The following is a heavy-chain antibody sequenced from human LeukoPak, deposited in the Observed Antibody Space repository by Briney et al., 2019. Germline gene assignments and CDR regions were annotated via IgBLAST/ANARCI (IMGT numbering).Heavy chain of an antibody. CDR1: GFTFSNYG. D-gene: IGHD6-13*01. CDR2: ISYDGSKK. Sequence: GGSLRLSCAASGFTFSNYGMHWVRQAPGKGLEWVAVISYDGSKKYYADSAKGRFTISRDNSKNTLYLQMSSLRAEDMAVYYCSRSNGSSWYVDWFDPWGKGTLVTVSS. J-gene: IGHJ5*02. CDR3: SRSNGSSWYVDWFDP. V-gene: IGHV3-30*03.